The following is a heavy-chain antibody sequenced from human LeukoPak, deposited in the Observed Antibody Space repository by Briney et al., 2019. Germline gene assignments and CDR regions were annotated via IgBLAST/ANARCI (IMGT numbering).Heavy chain of an antibody. CDR2: IIPIFGTA. CDR3: ATGYCSSTSCYYNYYYYMDV. J-gene: IGHJ6*03. V-gene: IGHV1-69*05. CDR1: GGTFSSYA. D-gene: IGHD2-2*01. Sequence: ASVKVSCKASGGTFSSYAISWVRQAPGQGLEWMGGIIPIFGTANYAQKFQGRVTITTDESTSTAYMELSSLRSEDTAVYYCATGYCSSTSCYYNYYYYMDVWGKGTTVTVSS.